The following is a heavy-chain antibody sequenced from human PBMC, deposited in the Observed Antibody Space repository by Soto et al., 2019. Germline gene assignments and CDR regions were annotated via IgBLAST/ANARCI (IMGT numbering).Heavy chain of an antibody. CDR2: ISSTGGST. Sequence: GGSLRLSCAASRFTFSNYAMSWVRQAPGKGLEWVSGISSTGGSTYYADSVKGRFTISRDNSENTLDLQMSSLRAEDTAIYYCARAHDYDFWSGFLFYGMDVWGQGTTVTVSS. CDR3: ARAHDYDFWSGFLFYGMDV. J-gene: IGHJ6*02. CDR1: RFTFSNYA. D-gene: IGHD3-3*01. V-gene: IGHV3-23*01.